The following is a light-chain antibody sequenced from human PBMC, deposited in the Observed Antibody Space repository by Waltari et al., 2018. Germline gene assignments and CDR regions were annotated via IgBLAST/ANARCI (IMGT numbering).Light chain of an antibody. CDR1: QGIANN. CDR3: LHGYGSLS. Sequence: DIQMTQSPSSLSASVGDRVTITCQASQGIANNLAWYQQRPGKVPELLIYKASTLQSGVPSRFSGIRSVTGFTLSISTLQPEDVATYYCLHGYGSLSFGQGTKLEIK. CDR2: KAS. V-gene: IGKV1-17*01. J-gene: IGKJ2*03.